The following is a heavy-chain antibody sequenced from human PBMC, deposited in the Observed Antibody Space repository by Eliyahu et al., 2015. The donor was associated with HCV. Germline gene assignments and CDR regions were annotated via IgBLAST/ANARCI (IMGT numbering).Heavy chain of an antibody. V-gene: IGHV4-34*01. Sequence: QVQLQQWGAGLLKPSETLSLTCAVYGGSFRGYYWSWXRQAPGRGLEWIGEVNDSGTTDYNASLKGRVTISADTSKKQFSLRVRSVTAADTAVYYCAILLGRQEDFGMDVWGQGTTVTVSS. D-gene: IGHD2-21*01. CDR3: AILLGRQEDFGMDV. CDR1: GGSFRGYY. CDR2: VNDSGTT. J-gene: IGHJ6*02.